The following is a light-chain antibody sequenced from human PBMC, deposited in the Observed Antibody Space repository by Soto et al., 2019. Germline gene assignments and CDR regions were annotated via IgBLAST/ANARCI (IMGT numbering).Light chain of an antibody. V-gene: IGKV1-12*01. CDR3: QHTNRFPFT. Sequence: DIQMTQSPSSVSASVGDRVTITCRASQGISSWLAWYQQKPGKAPKLLFSAASNLQSGVPSRFSCSGSCTDFALILDSMQPEDFATYYCQHTNRFPFTFGPGTKVDIK. CDR1: QGISSW. CDR2: AAS. J-gene: IGKJ3*01.